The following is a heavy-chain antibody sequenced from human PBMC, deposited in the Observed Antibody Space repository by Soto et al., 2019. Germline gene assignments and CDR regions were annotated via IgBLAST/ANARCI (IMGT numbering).Heavy chain of an antibody. D-gene: IGHD2-15*01. V-gene: IGHV1-3*01. Sequence: GASVKVSCKASGYTFTSYAMHWVRQAPGQRLEWMGWINAGNGNTKYSQKFQGRVTITRDTSASTAYMELSSLRYEDTAVYYCARDRGASGGGFDPWGQGTLVTVSS. CDR3: ARDRGASGGGFDP. J-gene: IGHJ5*02. CDR1: GYTFTSYA. CDR2: INAGNGNT.